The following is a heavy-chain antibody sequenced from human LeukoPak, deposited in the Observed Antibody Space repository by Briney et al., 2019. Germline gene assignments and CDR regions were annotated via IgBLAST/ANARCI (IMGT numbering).Heavy chain of an antibody. D-gene: IGHD3-10*01. J-gene: IGHJ4*02. CDR3: AKNYAAGNALYDY. Sequence: GGSLRLSCAASGCSFDTYAMTWVRQAPGRGLEWVSAIDGSGRYIYYRDSVQGRFTISRDNSRNTLFLQLNSLTADDSAVYYCAKNYAAGNALYDYWGQGVLVTVSS. V-gene: IGHV3-23*01. CDR2: IDGSGRYI. CDR1: GCSFDTYA.